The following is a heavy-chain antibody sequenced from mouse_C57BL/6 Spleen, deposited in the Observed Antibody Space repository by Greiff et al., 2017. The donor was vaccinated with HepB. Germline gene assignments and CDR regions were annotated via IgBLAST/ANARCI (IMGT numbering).Heavy chain of an antibody. V-gene: IGHV1-81*01. Sequence: VQLQQSGAELARPGASVTLSCKASGYTFTSYGISWVKQRTVQGLEWIGEIYPRSGNTYYNEKFKGKATLTADKSSSTAYMELRSLTSEDSAVYFCARAYYDYDYAMDYWGQGTSVTVSS. CDR2: IYPRSGNT. CDR3: ARAYYDYDYAMDY. CDR1: GYTFTSYG. J-gene: IGHJ4*01. D-gene: IGHD2-4*01.